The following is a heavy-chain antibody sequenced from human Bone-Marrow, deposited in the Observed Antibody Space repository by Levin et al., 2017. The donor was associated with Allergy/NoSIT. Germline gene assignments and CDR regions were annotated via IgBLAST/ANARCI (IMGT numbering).Heavy chain of an antibody. CDR3: ANAQHPYYYGSGIRDAFDI. CDR1: GFTFSSYG. J-gene: IGHJ3*02. Sequence: GESLKISCAASGFTFSSYGMHWVRQAPGKGLEWVAVISYDGSNKYYADSVKGRFTISRDNSKNTLYLQMNSLRAEDTAVYYCANAQHPYYYGSGIRDAFDIWGQGTMVTVSS. V-gene: IGHV3-30*18. D-gene: IGHD3-10*01. CDR2: ISYDGSNK.